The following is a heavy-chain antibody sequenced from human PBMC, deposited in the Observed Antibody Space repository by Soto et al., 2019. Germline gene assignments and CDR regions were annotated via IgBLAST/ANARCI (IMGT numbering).Heavy chain of an antibody. CDR2: IWYDGSNK. Sequence: QVQLVESGGGVVQPGRSLRLSCAASGFTFSSYGMHWVRQAPGKGLEWVAVIWYDGSNKYYADSVKGRFTISRDNSKNTLYLQMNSLRAEDTAVYYCARGHGGDFGWFDPWGQGTLVTVSS. J-gene: IGHJ5*02. CDR1: GFTFSSYG. D-gene: IGHD2-21*02. V-gene: IGHV3-33*01. CDR3: ARGHGGDFGWFDP.